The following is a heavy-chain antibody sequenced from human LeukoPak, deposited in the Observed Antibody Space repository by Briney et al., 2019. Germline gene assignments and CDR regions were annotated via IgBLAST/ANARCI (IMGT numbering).Heavy chain of an antibody. CDR2: IYYSGST. CDR3: ASRAAAYYDILTGSEDYYFDY. Sequence: PSETLSLTCTVSGCSISSYYWSWIRQPPGKGLEWIGYIYYSGSTNYNPSLKSRVTISVDTSKNQFSLKLSSVTAADTAVYYCASRAAAYYDILTGSEDYYFDYWGQGTLVTVSS. J-gene: IGHJ4*02. V-gene: IGHV4-59*08. D-gene: IGHD3-9*01. CDR1: GCSISSYY.